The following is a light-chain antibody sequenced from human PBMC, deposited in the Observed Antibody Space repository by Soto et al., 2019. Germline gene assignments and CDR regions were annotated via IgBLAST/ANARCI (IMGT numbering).Light chain of an antibody. CDR2: DVN. J-gene: IGLJ2*01. V-gene: IGLV2-14*03. CDR1: SSDIGAYNF. CDR3: TSWTTSTTMI. Sequence: QSVLTQPASVSGSPGQSITISCTGTSSDIGAYNFVSWYQHHPGKATKLMLYDVNIRPSGVSNRFSGSKSGNTASLTISVLPAEDEADYYCTSWTTSTTMIFGGGTKLTVL.